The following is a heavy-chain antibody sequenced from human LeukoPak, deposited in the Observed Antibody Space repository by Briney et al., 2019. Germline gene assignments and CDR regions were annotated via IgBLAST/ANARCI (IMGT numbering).Heavy chain of an antibody. CDR3: ARETYYYGSGRSYGMDV. Sequence: GGSLRLSCAASGFTVSSNYMSWVRQAPGKGLEWVSVLYTGGTTYYADSVKGRFTISRDNSKNTVSLDMNSLRAEDTAVYYCARETYYYGSGRSYGMDVWGQGTTVTVSS. J-gene: IGHJ6*02. D-gene: IGHD3-10*01. V-gene: IGHV3-66*01. CDR1: GFTVSSNY. CDR2: LYTGGTT.